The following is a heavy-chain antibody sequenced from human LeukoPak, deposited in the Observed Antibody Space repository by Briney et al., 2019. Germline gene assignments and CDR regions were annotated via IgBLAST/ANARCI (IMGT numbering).Heavy chain of an antibody. V-gene: IGHV3-7*01. D-gene: IGHD2-21*02. CDR1: GFTFSSSW. J-gene: IGHJ4*02. Sequence: GGSLRLSCAASGFTFSSSWMSWVRQAPGKGLEWVANIKPDGSEKFHVDSVKGRFTISRDNSKGSLSLQMNSLRAEDTAVYYCARYGLTAALDFWGQGTLVTVSS. CDR3: ARYGLTAALDF. CDR2: IKPDGSEK.